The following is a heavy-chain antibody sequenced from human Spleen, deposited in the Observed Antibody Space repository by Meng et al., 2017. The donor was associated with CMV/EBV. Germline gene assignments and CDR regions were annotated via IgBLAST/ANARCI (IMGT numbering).Heavy chain of an antibody. CDR3: TRGLTEGATDY. CDR2: IRSKAYDGTT. V-gene: IGHV3-49*04. D-gene: IGHD1-26*01. CDR1: GFTFGDYA. Sequence: GESLKISCTCSGFTFGDYAMNWVRQAPGKGLEWVGFIRSKAYDGTTEYAASVKGRVTISRDDSKSIAYLQMNSLKTEDTAVYYCTRGLTEGATDYWGQGTLVTVSS. J-gene: IGHJ4*02.